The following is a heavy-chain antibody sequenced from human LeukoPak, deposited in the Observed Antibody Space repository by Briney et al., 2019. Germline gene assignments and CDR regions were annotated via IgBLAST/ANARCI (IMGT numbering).Heavy chain of an antibody. CDR1: GFTFSSYA. CDR2: ISYDGSNK. CDR3: ARDGPAAACLDY. J-gene: IGHJ4*02. Sequence: GRSLRLSCAASGFTFSSYAMHWVRQAPGKGLEWVAVISYDGSNKYYADSVKGRFTISRDNSKNTLYLQMNSLRAEDTAVYYCARDGPAAACLDYWGQGILVTVSS. D-gene: IGHD6-13*01. V-gene: IGHV3-30*04.